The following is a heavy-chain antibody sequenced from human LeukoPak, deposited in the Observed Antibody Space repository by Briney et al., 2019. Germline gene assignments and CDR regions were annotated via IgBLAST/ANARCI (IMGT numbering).Heavy chain of an antibody. V-gene: IGHV3-30*03. J-gene: IGHJ4*02. CDR3: ATQFQQLVPDY. D-gene: IGHD6-13*01. CDR2: ISYDGSNK. CDR1: GFTFSSYW. Sequence: PGGSLRLSCAASGFTFSSYWMSWVRQAPGKGLEWVAVISYDGSNKYYADSVKGRFTISRDNSKNTLYLQMNSLRAEDTAVYYCATQFQQLVPDYWGQGTLVTVSS.